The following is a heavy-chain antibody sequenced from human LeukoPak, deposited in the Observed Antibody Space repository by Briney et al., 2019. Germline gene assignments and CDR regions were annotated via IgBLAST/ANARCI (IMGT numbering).Heavy chain of an antibody. D-gene: IGHD3-22*01. V-gene: IGHV3-30-3*01. CDR3: AREADSSDY. CDR2: KSYDGSNK. J-gene: IGHJ4*02. Sequence: GGSLRLSCAASGFTFSSYAMHWVRQAPGKGLEWVAVKSYDGSNKYYADSVKGRFTISRDNSKNTLYLQMNSLRAEDTAVYYWAREADSSDYWGQGTLVTVSS. CDR1: GFTFSSYA.